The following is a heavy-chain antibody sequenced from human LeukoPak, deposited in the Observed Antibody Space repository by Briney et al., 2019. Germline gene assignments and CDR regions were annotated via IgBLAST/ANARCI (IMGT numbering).Heavy chain of an antibody. CDR1: GFTFSSYG. J-gene: IGHJ4*02. CDR3: ARTWEAVRARDLDY. Sequence: GGSLRLSCAASGFTFSSYGMHWVRQAPGKGLEWVAVIWYDGSNKYYADSVKGRFTISRDNSKNTLYLQMNSLRAEDTAVYYCARTWEAVRARDLDYWGQGTLVTVSS. V-gene: IGHV3-33*01. CDR2: IWYDGSNK. D-gene: IGHD1-26*01.